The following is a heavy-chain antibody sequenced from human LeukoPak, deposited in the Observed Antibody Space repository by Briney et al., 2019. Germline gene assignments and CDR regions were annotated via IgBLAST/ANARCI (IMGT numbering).Heavy chain of an antibody. Sequence: GRSLRLSCAASGFNFDDYAMHWVRQAPGKGLEWVSGINRNSGGIGYADSVKGRFTISRDNAKNSLYLQMNSLRAEDTALYYCATSVGYYGNVDYWGQGTLVTVSS. CDR1: GFNFDDYA. J-gene: IGHJ4*02. D-gene: IGHD3-10*01. CDR3: ATSVGYYGNVDY. CDR2: INRNSGGI. V-gene: IGHV3-9*01.